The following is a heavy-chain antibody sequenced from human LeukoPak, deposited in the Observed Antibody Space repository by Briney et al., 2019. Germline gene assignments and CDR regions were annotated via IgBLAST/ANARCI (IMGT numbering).Heavy chain of an antibody. CDR2: INRDGSEK. J-gene: IGHJ4*02. Sequence: GGSLRLSCAASGFTLSSYWMSWVRQAPGKGLEWVANINRDGSEKYYVDSVRGRFTISRDNAKNSLYLQMNSLRAEDTAVYYCARISYYFEYWGQGTLVTVSS. CDR1: GFTLSSYW. V-gene: IGHV3-7*05. CDR3: ARISYYFEY.